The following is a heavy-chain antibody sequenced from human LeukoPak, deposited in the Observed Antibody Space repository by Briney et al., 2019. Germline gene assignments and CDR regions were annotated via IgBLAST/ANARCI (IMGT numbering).Heavy chain of an antibody. D-gene: IGHD3-10*01. CDR2: ISAGGDRT. Sequence: GGSLRLSCEASGFTFSSYAMSWVRQAPGKGLDWVSGISAGGDRTYYADSVKGRFTISRDNAKNTLYLEMNSLRAEDTAVYHCAKDQVYGSGSYRYFDYWGQGTLVTVSS. J-gene: IGHJ4*02. CDR3: AKDQVYGSGSYRYFDY. CDR1: GFTFSSYA. V-gene: IGHV3-23*01.